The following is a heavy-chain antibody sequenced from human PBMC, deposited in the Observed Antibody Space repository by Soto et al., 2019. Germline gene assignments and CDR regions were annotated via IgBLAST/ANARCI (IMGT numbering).Heavy chain of an antibody. J-gene: IGHJ5*02. D-gene: IGHD5-12*01. CDR2: IIPIFGTA. V-gene: IGHV1-69*13. CDR1: GGTFSSYA. Sequence: SVKVSCKASGGTFSSYAISWVRQAPGQGLEWMGGIIPIFGTANYAQKFQGRVTITADESTSTAYMELSSLRSEDTAVYYCARCADGYNYWFDPWGQGPLATVSS. CDR3: ARCADGYNYWFDP.